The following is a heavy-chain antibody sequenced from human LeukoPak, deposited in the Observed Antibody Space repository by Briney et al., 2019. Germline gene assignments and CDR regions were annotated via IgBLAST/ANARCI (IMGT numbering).Heavy chain of an antibody. J-gene: IGHJ6*03. CDR1: GYTFTSYG. CDR2: ISAYNGNT. CDR3: ARALYYDFWSGYYGACYYYMDV. D-gene: IGHD3-3*01. Sequence: ASVKVSCKASGYTFTSYGISWVRQAPGQGLEWMGWISAYNGNTNYAQKLQGRVTMTTDTSTSTAYMELRSLRSDDTAVYYCARALYYDFWSGYYGACYYYMDVWGKGTTVTVSS. V-gene: IGHV1-18*01.